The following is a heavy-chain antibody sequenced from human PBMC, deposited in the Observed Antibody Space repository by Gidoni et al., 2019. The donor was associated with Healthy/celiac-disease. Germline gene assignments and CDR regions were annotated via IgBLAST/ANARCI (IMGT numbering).Heavy chain of an antibody. CDR3: ARDGCSGGSCYGLGAFDI. CDR2: ISYDGSNK. J-gene: IGHJ3*02. CDR1: VFTFSSSA. Sequence: QVQLVESGGGVVQSGRSLRRSCAASVFTFSSSAMHWVRQAPGKGLEWVAVISYDGSNKYYSDSVKGRFTISMDNSKNTLYLQMNSLRAEDTAVYYCARDGCSGGSCYGLGAFDIWGQGTMVTVSS. V-gene: IGHV3-30*01. D-gene: IGHD2-15*01.